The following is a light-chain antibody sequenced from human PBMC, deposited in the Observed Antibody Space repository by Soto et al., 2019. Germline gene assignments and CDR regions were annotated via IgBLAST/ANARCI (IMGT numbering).Light chain of an antibody. CDR2: GTS. J-gene: IGKJ1*01. CDR3: QQYGSSPWT. CDR1: QSVSSSY. Sequence: EIVLTQSPGTLYLSPGERATLSYRASQSVSSSYLAWYQQKPGQTPRLLIYGTSGRATGIPDRFSGSGSGTDFTLSISRLEPEDLAVYYCQQYGSSPWTFGQGTKVEIK. V-gene: IGKV3-20*01.